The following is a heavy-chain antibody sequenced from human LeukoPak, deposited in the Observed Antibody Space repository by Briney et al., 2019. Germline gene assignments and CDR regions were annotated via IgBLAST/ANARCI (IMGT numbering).Heavy chain of an antibody. CDR1: GGSISSGGYY. J-gene: IGHJ4*02. V-gene: IGHV4-34*01. Sequence: SETLSLTCAVSGGSISSGGYYWSWIRQPPGKGLEWIGEINHSGSTNYNPSLKSRVTISVDTSKKQFSLKLSSVTAADTAVYYCVTYYFDSSGPKKNYWGQGTLVTVSS. CDR2: INHSGST. D-gene: IGHD3-22*01. CDR3: VTYYFDSSGPKKNY.